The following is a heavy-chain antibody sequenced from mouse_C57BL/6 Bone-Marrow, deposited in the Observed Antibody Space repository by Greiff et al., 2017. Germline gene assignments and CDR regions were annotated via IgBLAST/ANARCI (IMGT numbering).Heavy chain of an antibody. Sequence: VKLMESGPGLVKPSQSLFLTCSITGFPITSGYYWIWIRQSPGKPLERMGYITHSGETFYNPSLQSPISITRETSKNQFFLQLNSVTTEDTAMYYCAGDRGSQGYFDVWGTGTTVTVSS. V-gene: IGHV12-3*01. CDR1: GFPITSGYY. CDR2: ITHSGET. CDR3: AGDRGSQGYFDV. J-gene: IGHJ1*03.